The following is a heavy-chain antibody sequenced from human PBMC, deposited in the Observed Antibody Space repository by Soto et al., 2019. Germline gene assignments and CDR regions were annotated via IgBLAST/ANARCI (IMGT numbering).Heavy chain of an antibody. CDR2: IIPIFGTA. CDR1: GGTFSSYA. CDR3: ARLRVCPSGYCSSTSCYACYGMDF. V-gene: IGHV1-69*13. J-gene: IGHJ6*02. Sequence: GASVKVSCKASGGTFSSYAISWVRQAPGQGLEWMGGIIPIFGTANYAQKFQGRVTITADESTSTAYMELSSLRSEDTAVYYCARLRVCPSGYCSSTSCYACYGMDFWGQGTTVTVSS. D-gene: IGHD2-2*01.